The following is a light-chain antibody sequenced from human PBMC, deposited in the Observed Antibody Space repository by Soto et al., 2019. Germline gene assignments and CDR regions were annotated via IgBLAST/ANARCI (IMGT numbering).Light chain of an antibody. CDR1: SSDVGGYDY. CDR2: EVS. CDR3: SSYSISTAYL. V-gene: IGLV2-14*01. J-gene: IGLJ1*01. Sequence: QSALTQPASVSGSPGQSITISCTGTSSDVGGYDYVSWYQLHPGKAPKLMVFEVSNRPSGVSYRFSGSKSGNTASLTISGLQAEDEADYFCSSYSISTAYLLGTGNKVTVL.